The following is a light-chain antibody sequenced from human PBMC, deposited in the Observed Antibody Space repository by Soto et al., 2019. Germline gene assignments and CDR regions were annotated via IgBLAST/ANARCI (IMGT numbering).Light chain of an antibody. CDR3: SSYSSTGTRRL. CDR1: SNDIGGYNY. J-gene: IGLJ1*01. Sequence: QSALTQPASVSGSPGQSITIPCTGTSNDIGGYNYVSWYQQFPGKAPKLIIYDVTNRPSGVSFRFSGSKSGNTASLTISGLQAEDGAGYHCSSYSSTGTRRLFGAGTKVTVL. CDR2: DVT. V-gene: IGLV2-14*03.